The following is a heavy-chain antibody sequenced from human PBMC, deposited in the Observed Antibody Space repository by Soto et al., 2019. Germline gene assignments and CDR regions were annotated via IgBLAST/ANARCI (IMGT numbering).Heavy chain of an antibody. V-gene: IGHV3-23*01. J-gene: IGHJ4*02. CDR3: AKDRLPGNFDY. CDR1: GFTFNNYA. Sequence: GGSLRLSCAASGFTFNNYAMNWVRQAPGKGLEWVATISATGGSTYYADSVKGRFTISRDNSKNTLYLQMNGLRVEDTAVYYCAKDRLPGNFDYWGQGTXVTGSS. D-gene: IGHD2-15*01. CDR2: ISATGGST.